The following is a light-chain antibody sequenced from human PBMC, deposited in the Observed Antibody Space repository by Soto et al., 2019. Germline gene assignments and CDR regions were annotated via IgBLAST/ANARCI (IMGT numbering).Light chain of an antibody. CDR3: ETWDFNTRV. Sequence: QLVLTHSSSASASLGSSVKLTCTLSSGHSSYIIAWHQQQPGKAPRYLMKLEGSGTYNKGSGVPDRFSGSSSGADRYLTISNLQFEDEADYYCETWDFNTRVFGGGTKLTVL. CDR1: SGHSSYI. V-gene: IGLV4-60*02. J-gene: IGLJ3*02. CDR2: LEGSGTY.